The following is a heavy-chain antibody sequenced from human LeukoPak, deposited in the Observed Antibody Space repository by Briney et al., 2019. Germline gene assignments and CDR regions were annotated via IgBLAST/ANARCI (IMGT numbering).Heavy chain of an antibody. Sequence: ASVKVSCKASGYTFTSYGISWVRQAPGQGLEWMGWISAYNGNTNYAQKLQGRVTMTTDTSTSTAYMELRSLRSDDTAVYYCARMAFLAAAEAASYYYYYMDVWGKGTTVTVSS. CDR3: ARMAFLAAAEAASYYYYYMDV. J-gene: IGHJ6*03. V-gene: IGHV1-18*01. CDR2: ISAYNGNT. D-gene: IGHD6-13*01. CDR1: GYTFTSYG.